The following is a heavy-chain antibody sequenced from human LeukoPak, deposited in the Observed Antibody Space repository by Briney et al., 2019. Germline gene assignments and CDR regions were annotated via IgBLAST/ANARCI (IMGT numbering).Heavy chain of an antibody. J-gene: IGHJ4*02. V-gene: IGHV4-39*07. CDR2: GDYSGGT. CDR3: AGERGEEYSSGWYKTNYFYN. CDR1: GDSFTSVTDY. D-gene: IGHD6-19*01. Sequence: SQTLSLTCTVSGDSFTSVTDYWAWIRQPPGKGLEWIASGDYSGGTYYNPSLESRVAISADMSKNQISLKLTSVTGADTAVYYCAGERGEEYSSGWYKTNYFYNWGQGIRVTVSS.